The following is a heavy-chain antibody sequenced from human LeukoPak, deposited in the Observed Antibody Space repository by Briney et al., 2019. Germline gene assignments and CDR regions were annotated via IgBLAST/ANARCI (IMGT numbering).Heavy chain of an antibody. J-gene: IGHJ3*02. V-gene: IGHV1-46*01. Sequence: ASVKVSCKAFGYTFTRYYMHWVRQAPGQGPEWMGVINPSGGSTIYAQKFQGRVTLTRDLSTSTAYMELRSLRSDDTAVYYCARGTVTTLDAFDIWGQGTMVTVSS. CDR1: GYTFTRYY. CDR2: INPSGGST. D-gene: IGHD4-17*01. CDR3: ARGTVTTLDAFDI.